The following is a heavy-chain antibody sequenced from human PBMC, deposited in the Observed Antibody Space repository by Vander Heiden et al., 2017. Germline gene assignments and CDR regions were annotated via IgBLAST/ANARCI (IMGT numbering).Heavy chain of an antibody. CDR3: STGIVSGRRYYFDY. V-gene: IGHV3-15*01. CDR2: IKSNTDGGTT. CDR1: GFAFMTAW. Sequence: EVQLVGSGGGLVKPGASLRHYCAASGFAFMTAWMSWVRQAPGKGLEWVGRIKSNTDGGTTDYAAPVKGRFTISRDESKNTLYLQMKSMKTEDTAVYYCSTGIVSGRRYYFDYWGHGTLVTVSS. D-gene: IGHD1-26*01. J-gene: IGHJ4*01.